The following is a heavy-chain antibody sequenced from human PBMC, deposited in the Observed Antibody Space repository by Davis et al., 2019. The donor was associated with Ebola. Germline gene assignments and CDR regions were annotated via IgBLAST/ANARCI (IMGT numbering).Heavy chain of an antibody. J-gene: IGHJ4*02. CDR1: GFTFGDYA. Sequence: PGGSLRLSCTASGFTFGDYAMSWVRQAPGKGLEWVGFIRSKAYGGTTEYAASVKGRFTISRDDSKSIAYLQMNSLKTEDTAVYYCAREGMATIGLDYWGQGTLVTVSS. D-gene: IGHD5-24*01. CDR3: AREGMATIGLDY. V-gene: IGHV3-49*04. CDR2: IRSKAYGGTT.